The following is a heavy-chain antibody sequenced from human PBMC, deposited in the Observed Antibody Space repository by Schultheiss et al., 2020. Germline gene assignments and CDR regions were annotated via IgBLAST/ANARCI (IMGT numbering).Heavy chain of an antibody. J-gene: IGHJ4*02. Sequence: GGSLRLSGAASGFTFSSYAMSWVRQAPGKGLEWVSAISGSGGSTYYADSVKGRFTISRDNSKNTLYLQMNSLRAEDTAVYYCAKGGYSGYDFLYYFDYWGQGTMVTVSS. CDR2: ISGSGGST. V-gene: IGHV3-23*01. D-gene: IGHD5-12*01. CDR1: GFTFSSYA. CDR3: AKGGYSGYDFLYYFDY.